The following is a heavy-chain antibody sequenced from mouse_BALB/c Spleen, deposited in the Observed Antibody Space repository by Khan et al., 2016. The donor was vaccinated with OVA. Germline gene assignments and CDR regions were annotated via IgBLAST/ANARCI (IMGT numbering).Heavy chain of an antibody. CDR2: IDPANGNT. CDR3: ARDYWDVFAY. CDR1: GFTIKDPY. V-gene: IGHV14-3*02. D-gene: IGHD4-1*01. J-gene: IGHJ3*01. Sequence: VQLKESGPELVKPGPSVKLSCTASGFTIKDPYMHWVNQRPEQGLEGIGRIDPANGNTKFAPKFQDKATISADTSSNTAYLQLSSLTSEDTAVYYCARDYWDVFAYWGQGTLVTVSA.